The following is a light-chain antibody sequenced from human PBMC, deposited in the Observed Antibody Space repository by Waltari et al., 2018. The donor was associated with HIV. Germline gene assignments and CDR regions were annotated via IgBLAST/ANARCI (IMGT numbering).Light chain of an antibody. J-gene: IGLJ3*02. V-gene: IGLV1-47*01. CDR2: TNS. Sequence: QSVLTQPPSASGTPGQRVPISCSGSNFNIGRNLVYWYQQFPGSAPKLLISTNSQRPSGVPDLFSGSKSGTSASLAISGLRSEDEADYYCAVWDDSLTGRVFGGGTKLTVL. CDR1: NFNIGRNL. CDR3: AVWDDSLTGRV.